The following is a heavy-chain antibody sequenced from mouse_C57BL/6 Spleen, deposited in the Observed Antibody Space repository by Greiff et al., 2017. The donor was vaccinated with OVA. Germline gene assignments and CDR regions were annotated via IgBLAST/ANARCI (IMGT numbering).Heavy chain of an antibody. D-gene: IGHD1-1*01. V-gene: IGHV1-62-2*01. CDR3: ARHEDSPHYYGSRYFDY. J-gene: IGHJ2*01. CDR2: FYPGSGSI. CDR1: GYTFTEYT. Sequence: QVQLQQSGAELVKPGASVKLSCKASGYTFTEYTIHWVKQRSGQGLEWIGWFYPGSGSIKYNEKFKDKATLTADKSSSTVYMELSRLTSEDSAVYFCARHEDSPHYYGSRYFDYWGQGTTLTVSS.